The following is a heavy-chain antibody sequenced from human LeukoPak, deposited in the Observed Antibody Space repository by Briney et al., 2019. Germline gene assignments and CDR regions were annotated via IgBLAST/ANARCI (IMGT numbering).Heavy chain of an antibody. CDR3: ARALSWGYSSFDY. CDR1: GGPISSGSYS. D-gene: IGHD3-16*01. J-gene: IGHJ4*02. CDR2: IYTSGST. V-gene: IGHV4-61*02. Sequence: SQTLPLTCTGPGGPISSGSYSWSWIRQPAGKGLEWIGRIYTSGSTNYNPPIKSRVAISVDTSKNQFSLQLSSVTAGDTAVYYCARALSWGYSSFDYWVQGTLVSVSS.